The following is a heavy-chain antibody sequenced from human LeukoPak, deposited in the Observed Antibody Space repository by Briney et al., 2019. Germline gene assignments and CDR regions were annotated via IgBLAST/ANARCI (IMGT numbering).Heavy chain of an antibody. CDR3: ASLHQVRGFTVFDY. D-gene: IGHD3-10*01. V-gene: IGHV4-34*01. CDR1: GGSFSDYY. J-gene: IGHJ4*02. Sequence: SETLSLTCAVYGGSFSDYYWGWIRQPPGKGLEWIGEINHSGSTYYNPSLKSRVTISIDTSKNQFSLMLTSVTAADTAVYYCASLHQVRGFTVFDYWGLGALVTVSS. CDR2: INHSGST.